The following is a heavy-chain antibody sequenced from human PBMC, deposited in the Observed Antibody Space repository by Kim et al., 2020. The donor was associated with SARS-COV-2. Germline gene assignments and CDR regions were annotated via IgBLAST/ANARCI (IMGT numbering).Heavy chain of an antibody. J-gene: IGHJ5*02. D-gene: IGHD3-22*01. CDR3: ARVEDYYDSSGYYGWFDP. Sequence: KGRFTISRDNAKNSLYLQMNSLRAEDTAVYYCARVEDYYDSSGYYGWFDPWGQGTLVTVSS. V-gene: IGHV3-11*05.